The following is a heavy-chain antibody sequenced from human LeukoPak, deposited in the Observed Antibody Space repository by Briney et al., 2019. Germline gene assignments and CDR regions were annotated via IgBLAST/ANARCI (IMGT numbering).Heavy chain of an antibody. D-gene: IGHD4-11*01. Sequence: GGSLRLSCAASRFTFSSYWMHWVRQAPGKGLVWVSRINSDGSTTTYADSVKGRFTMSRDNSKNTLYLQMDSLRAEDTAVYFCARGYRTTVGSFDFWGQGTLVTVSS. CDR1: RFTFSSYW. V-gene: IGHV3-74*01. CDR3: ARGYRTTVGSFDF. CDR2: INSDGSTT. J-gene: IGHJ4*02.